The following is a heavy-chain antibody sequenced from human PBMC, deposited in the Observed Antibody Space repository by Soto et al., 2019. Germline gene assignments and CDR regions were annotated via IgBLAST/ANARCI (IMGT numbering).Heavy chain of an antibody. V-gene: IGHV3-74*01. Sequence: GGSLRLSCAASGFTLSGYWMHWVRQAPGKGLEWVSRINNDGSSTSYADSVKGRFTISRDNAKNTLFVQMDSLRDEDAAVYYCARELKGDGWSRGHDHWGQGTLVTVSS. D-gene: IGHD6-19*01. CDR3: ARELKGDGWSRGHDH. J-gene: IGHJ4*02. CDR2: INNDGSST. CDR1: GFTLSGYW.